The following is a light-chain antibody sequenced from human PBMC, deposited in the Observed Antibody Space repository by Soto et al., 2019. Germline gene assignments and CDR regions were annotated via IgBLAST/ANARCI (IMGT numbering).Light chain of an antibody. CDR1: QSVSSSY. CDR3: QQYGSSPPVT. CDR2: GAS. V-gene: IGKV3-20*01. Sequence: IMVRQSAGTGSLSPGERATLSCRASQSVSSSYLAWYQQKPGQAPRLLIYGASSRATGIPDRFSGSGSGTYFTLTISRLEPEDFAVYYCQQYGSSPPVTSGGGTKVDIK. J-gene: IGKJ4*01.